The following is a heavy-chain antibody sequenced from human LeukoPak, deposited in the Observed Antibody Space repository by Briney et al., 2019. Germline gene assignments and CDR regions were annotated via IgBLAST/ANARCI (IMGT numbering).Heavy chain of an antibody. D-gene: IGHD1-26*01. V-gene: IGHV3-64*01. CDR1: GFTFSSYA. CDR3: ARVGSSGSYFGAFDI. CDR2: ISSNGGST. J-gene: IGHJ3*02. Sequence: GGSLRLSCAASGFTFSSYAMHWVRQAPGKGLEYVSAISSNGGSTYYANSVKGRFTISRDNSKNTLYLQMGSLRAEDMAVYYCARVGSSGSYFGAFDIWGQGTMVTVSS.